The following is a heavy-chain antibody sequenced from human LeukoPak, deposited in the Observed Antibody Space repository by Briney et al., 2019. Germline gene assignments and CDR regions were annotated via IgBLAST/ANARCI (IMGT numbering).Heavy chain of an antibody. J-gene: IGHJ4*02. CDR3: ARRDPFDY. CDR2: ITGNSEYI. V-gene: IGHV3-21*01. CDR1: GFTFSRYS. Sequence: GGSLRLSCAASGFTFSRYSMNWVRQAPGKGLEWVSCITGNSEYIFYTDSVKGRFTISRDNAANSLYLQMNNLRDEDTAVYYCARRDPFDYWGQGTMVTVSS.